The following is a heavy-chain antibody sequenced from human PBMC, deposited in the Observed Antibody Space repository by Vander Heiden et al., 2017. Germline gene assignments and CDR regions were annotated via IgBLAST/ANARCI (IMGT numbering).Heavy chain of an antibody. J-gene: IGHJ4*02. CDR3: TTEAEYFDSSGYDFDY. Sequence: EVQLVESGGGWVKPGGSLRVSCGASGFPFTNAWMSWGRQGPGKGLEWVGRIKSKSDGGTADYAASVKGRFIISRDDSKKTVYLQMNSLKTEDTAVYYCTTEAEYFDSSGYDFDYWGQGTLVTVSS. D-gene: IGHD3-22*01. V-gene: IGHV3-15*01. CDR2: IKSKSDGGTA. CDR1: GFPFTNAW.